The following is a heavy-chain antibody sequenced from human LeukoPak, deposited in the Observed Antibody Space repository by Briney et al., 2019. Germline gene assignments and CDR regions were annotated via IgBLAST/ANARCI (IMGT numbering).Heavy chain of an antibody. Sequence: GRSLRLSCAASGFTFDDYAMHWVRHAPGKGLEWVSGISWNSGSIGYADSVKGRFTISRDNAKNSLYLQMNSLRAEDTALYYCAKDIQRWELPRSNAFDIWGQGTMVTVSS. D-gene: IGHD1-26*01. CDR2: ISWNSGSI. CDR3: AKDIQRWELPRSNAFDI. J-gene: IGHJ3*02. V-gene: IGHV3-9*01. CDR1: GFTFDDYA.